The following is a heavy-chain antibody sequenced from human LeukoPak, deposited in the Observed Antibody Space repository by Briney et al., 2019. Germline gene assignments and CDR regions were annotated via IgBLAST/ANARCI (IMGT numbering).Heavy chain of an antibody. CDR1: GFTFDDYA. V-gene: IGHV3-9*01. CDR2: ISWNSGSI. CDR3: AKDISIAAIKPYYFDY. J-gene: IGHJ4*02. Sequence: GGSLRLSCAASGFTFDDYAMHWVRQAPGKGLEWVSGISWNSGSIGYADSVRGRFTISRDNAKNSLYLQMNSLRAEDTALYYCAKDISIAAIKPYYFDYWGQGTLVTVSS. D-gene: IGHD6-6*01.